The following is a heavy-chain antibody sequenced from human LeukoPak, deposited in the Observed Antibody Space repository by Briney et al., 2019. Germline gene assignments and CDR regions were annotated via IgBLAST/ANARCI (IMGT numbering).Heavy chain of an antibody. CDR1: GYSISSGYY. D-gene: IGHD3-10*01. J-gene: IGHJ4*02. Sequence: SETLSLTCTVSGYSISSGYYWGWIRQTPGKGLEWIGSIYHSGSTYYNPSLKSRVTISVDTSKSQFSLKLSSVTAADTAVYYCARDSLGETPYDYWGQGTLVTVSS. V-gene: IGHV4-38-2*02. CDR2: IYHSGST. CDR3: ARDSLGETPYDY.